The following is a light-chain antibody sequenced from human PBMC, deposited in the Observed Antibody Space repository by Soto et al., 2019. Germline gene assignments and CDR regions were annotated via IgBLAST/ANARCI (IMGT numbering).Light chain of an antibody. V-gene: IGKV1-39*01. CDR2: EAS. J-gene: IGKJ1*01. CDR1: HNIVTY. CDR3: QQYNNWPWT. Sequence: DIHMAQSPPSLSASVGDRVTITCRASHNIVTYLNWYQQKAGKAPSLLIYEASHLQSGVPFRFFGSGSGTEFTLSISSLQSEDSAVYYCQQYNNWPWTFGQGTKVEIK.